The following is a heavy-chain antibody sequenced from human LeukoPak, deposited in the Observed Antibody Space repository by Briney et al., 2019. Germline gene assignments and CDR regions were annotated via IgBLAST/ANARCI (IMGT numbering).Heavy chain of an antibody. CDR2: VYNSGST. CDR3: ASENFWSGYLDY. J-gene: IGHJ4*02. D-gene: IGHD3-3*01. CDR1: GGSMSSYY. V-gene: IGHV4-59*01. Sequence: SETLSLTCTVSGGSMSSYYWGWIRQPPGKGLEWIGYVYNSGSTNYNPSLKSRVTISIDTSKNQFSLKLSSVTAADTAVYYCASENFWSGYLDYWGQGTLVTVSS.